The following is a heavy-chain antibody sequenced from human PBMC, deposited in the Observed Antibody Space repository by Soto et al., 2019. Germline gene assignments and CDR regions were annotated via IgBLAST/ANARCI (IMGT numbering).Heavy chain of an antibody. D-gene: IGHD3-16*01. CDR3: ARHGGVYHYYAMAV. CDR1: GFTLSRYG. Sequence: QVQLVESGGGVVQPGRSLRLSCSASGFTLSRYGMHWVRQAPGKGLEWVAIISYDGRNKNYADSAKGRFTISRNSSQSMLYLEMSSLRAEDTAIYYCARHGGVYHYYAMAVWGQGTTVTVSS. V-gene: IGHV3-30*03. J-gene: IGHJ6*02. CDR2: ISYDGRNK.